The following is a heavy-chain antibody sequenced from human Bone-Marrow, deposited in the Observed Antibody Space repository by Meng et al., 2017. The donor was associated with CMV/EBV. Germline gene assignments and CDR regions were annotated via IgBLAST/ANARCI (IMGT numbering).Heavy chain of an antibody. Sequence: ASVKVSCKASGYTFSNYGVTWVRQAPGQGLEWMGWINPNSGGTNYAQKFQGRVTMTRDTSISTAYMELSRLRSDDTAVYYCASTRLGILGDWGQGTTVTVSS. CDR3: ASTRLGILGD. V-gene: IGHV1-2*02. CDR2: INPNSGGT. J-gene: IGHJ6*02. CDR1: GYTFSNYG. D-gene: IGHD3-16*01.